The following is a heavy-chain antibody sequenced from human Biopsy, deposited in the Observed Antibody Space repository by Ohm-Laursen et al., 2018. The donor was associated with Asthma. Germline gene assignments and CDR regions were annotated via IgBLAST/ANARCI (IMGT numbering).Heavy chain of an antibody. CDR1: GCTFNSAG. Sequence: ASVEVSCKTSGCTFNSAGITWVRQAPGQGLEWMGWISVYNGNTKVAQKLQDRVTMITDTSTSTAYMELRSLRSDDTAVYFCARAVDYSHYYGIDVWGQGTTVTVS. V-gene: IGHV1-18*01. CDR3: ARAVDYSHYYGIDV. D-gene: IGHD3-10*01. CDR2: ISVYNGNT. J-gene: IGHJ6*02.